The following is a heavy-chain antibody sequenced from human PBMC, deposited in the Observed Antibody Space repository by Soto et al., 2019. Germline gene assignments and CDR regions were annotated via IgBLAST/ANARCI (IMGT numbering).Heavy chain of an antibody. J-gene: IGHJ4*02. CDR2: IYYSGST. CDR1: GGSISSGGYY. V-gene: IGHV4-31*03. CDR3: ASSRGFGELFGGKYFDY. Sequence: SETLSLTCTVSGGSISSGGYYWSWIRQHPGKGLEWIGYIYYSGSTYYNPSLKSRVTISVDTSKNQFSLKLSSVTAADTAVYYCASSRGFGELFGGKYFDYWGQGTLVTVSS. D-gene: IGHD3-10*01.